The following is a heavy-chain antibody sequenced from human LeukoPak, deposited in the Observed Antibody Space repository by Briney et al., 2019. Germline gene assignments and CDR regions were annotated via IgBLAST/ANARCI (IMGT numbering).Heavy chain of an antibody. CDR1: GFTFSVYN. CDR3: AKDNAYYYADY. CDR2: IYSGGST. D-gene: IGHD3-10*01. J-gene: IGHJ4*02. Sequence: GGSLRLSCAASGFTFSVYNMNWVRQVPGRGLEWVSVIYSGGSTYYADSVKGRFTISRDNSKNTLYLQMNSLRAEDTAVYYCAKDNAYYYADYWGQGTLVIVSS. V-gene: IGHV3-66*01.